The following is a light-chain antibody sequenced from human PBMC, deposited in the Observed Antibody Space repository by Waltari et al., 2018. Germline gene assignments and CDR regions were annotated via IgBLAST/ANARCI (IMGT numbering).Light chain of an antibody. CDR1: SGHSSNI. J-gene: IGLJ3*02. Sequence: QLVLTQSPSASASLGASVKFTCTLSSGHSSNIIAWHQQQPEKGPRYLMKVNSDGSHSKGGGIPDRFSGSGSGTERYLTISSVQSEDEADYYCQTGGHGTWVFGGGTKLTVL. CDR3: QTGGHGTWV. V-gene: IGLV4-69*01. CDR2: VNSDGSH.